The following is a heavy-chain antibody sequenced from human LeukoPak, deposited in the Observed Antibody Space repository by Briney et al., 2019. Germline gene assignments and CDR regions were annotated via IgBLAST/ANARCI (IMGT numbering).Heavy chain of an antibody. D-gene: IGHD1-20*01. V-gene: IGHV4-31*03. CDR3: ARGPGITGTTRFDY. CDR2: IYYSGST. J-gene: IGHJ4*02. CDR1: GGSISSGGYY. Sequence: SETLSLTCTVSGGSISSGGYYWSWIRQHPGKGLEWIGYIYYSGSTYYNPSLKGRVTISVDTSKNQFSLKLSSVTAADTAVYYCARGPGITGTTRFDYWGQGTLVTVSS.